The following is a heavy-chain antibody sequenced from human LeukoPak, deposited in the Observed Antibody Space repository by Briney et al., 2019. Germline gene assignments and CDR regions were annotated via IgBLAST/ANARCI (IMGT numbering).Heavy chain of an antibody. V-gene: IGHV3-21*01. CDR1: GFTFSSYS. CDR2: IYPSSTYI. Sequence: GGSLXXSXAASGFTFSSYSMNGVRQAPGKGLEWVSAIYPSSTYIYSADSVTGRFTISRDNAANSLYLQMNSLRVEDTAVYYCARAPTVLVGYCSSSSCQADYWGQGTLVTVSS. D-gene: IGHD2-2*01. J-gene: IGHJ4*02. CDR3: ARAPTVLVGYCSSSSCQADY.